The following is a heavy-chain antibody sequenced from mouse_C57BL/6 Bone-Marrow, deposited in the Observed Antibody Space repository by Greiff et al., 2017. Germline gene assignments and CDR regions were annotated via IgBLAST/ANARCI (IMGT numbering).Heavy chain of an antibody. CDR3: ASPLYDGYYKFAY. J-gene: IGHJ3*01. CDR1: GFSLTSYG. CDR2: IWSGGST. D-gene: IGHD2-3*01. Sequence: QVQLQQSGPGLVQPSQSLSITCTVSGFSLTSYGVHWVRQSPGKGLEWLGVIWSGGSTDYNAAFISRLSISTDNSKSQVFFQMNSLQAEDTTIYYFASPLYDGYYKFAYWGQGTLVTVSA. V-gene: IGHV2-2*01.